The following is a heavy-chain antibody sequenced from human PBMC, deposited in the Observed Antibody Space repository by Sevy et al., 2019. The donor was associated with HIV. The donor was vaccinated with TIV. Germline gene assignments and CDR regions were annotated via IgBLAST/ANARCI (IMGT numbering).Heavy chain of an antibody. J-gene: IGHJ4*02. V-gene: IGHV3-23*01. D-gene: IGHD3-10*01. Sequence: GGFLRLSCAASGFTFTSYAMSWVRQAPGKGLEWLSAISGSGGSTYYADSLKARFTISRNNSKNTPYLQMNILRAEDTAVYYGAKDLNFYLPLLRFGELPTLDFDYWGQGTLVTVSS. CDR2: ISGSGGST. CDR3: AKDLNFYLPLLRFGELPTLDFDY. CDR1: GFTFTSYA.